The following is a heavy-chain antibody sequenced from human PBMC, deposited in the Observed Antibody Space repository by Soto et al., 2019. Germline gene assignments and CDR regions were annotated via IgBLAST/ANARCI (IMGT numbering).Heavy chain of an antibody. D-gene: IGHD1-26*01. CDR3: ARGRRNSGSYPPGDYYFDY. CDR2: IYYSGST. CDR1: GGSISSSSYY. V-gene: IGHV4-39*07. J-gene: IGHJ4*02. Sequence: SETLSLTCTVSGGSISSSSYYWGWIRQPPGKGLEWIGSIYYSGSTYYNPSLKSRVTISVDTSKNQFSLKLSSVTAADTAVYYCARGRRNSGSYPPGDYYFDYWGQGTLVTVS.